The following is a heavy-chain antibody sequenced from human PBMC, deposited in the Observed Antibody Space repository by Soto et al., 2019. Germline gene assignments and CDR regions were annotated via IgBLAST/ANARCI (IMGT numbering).Heavy chain of an antibody. D-gene: IGHD2-2*02. V-gene: IGHV1-18*01. CDR2: INPLKGDT. CDR3: ARVKVPAAILGAFDL. CDR1: GYTFSTYG. J-gene: IGHJ3*01. Sequence: ASVKVSCKASGYTFSTYGITWVRQAPGQGLDWMGWINPLKGDTKSAANFQDRVTMTTDTSPRTAYMELRSLRSDDTAVYYCARVKVPAAILGAFDLWGQGTLVTVSS.